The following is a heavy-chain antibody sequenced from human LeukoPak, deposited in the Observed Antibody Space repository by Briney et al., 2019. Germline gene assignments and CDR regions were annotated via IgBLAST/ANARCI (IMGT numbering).Heavy chain of an antibody. J-gene: IGHJ3*02. CDR1: GGSISSSSYY. D-gene: IGHD2-2*01. CDR2: IYYSGST. CDR3: ASGCSSTSCHYAFDI. V-gene: IGHV4-39*01. Sequence: PSETLSLTCTVSGGSISSSSYYWGWIRQPPGKGLEWIGSIYYSGSTYYNPSLKSRVTISVDTSKNQFSLKLSSVTAADTAVYYCASGCSSTSCHYAFDIWGQGTMVTVSS.